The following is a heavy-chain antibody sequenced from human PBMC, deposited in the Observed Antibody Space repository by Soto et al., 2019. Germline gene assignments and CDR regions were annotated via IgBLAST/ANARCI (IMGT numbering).Heavy chain of an antibody. CDR1: GFTFGNYA. CDR3: AKSLVTPSDAFDL. V-gene: IGHV3-23*01. Sequence: GGSLRLSCAASGFTFGNYAMNWVRQAPGKGLEWISSISDPGTSTYYANSVKGRFSMSRDNSKNTLFLQMNRLRADDTAAYFCAKSLVTPSDAFDLWGRGTLVTVSS. CDR2: ISDPGTST. D-gene: IGHD2-21*02. J-gene: IGHJ3*01.